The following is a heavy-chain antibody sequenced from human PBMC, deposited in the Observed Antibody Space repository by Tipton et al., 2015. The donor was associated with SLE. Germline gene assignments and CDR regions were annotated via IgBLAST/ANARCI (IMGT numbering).Heavy chain of an antibody. CDR3: ASVDFSRGYNFPY. CDR2: ISSEGST. J-gene: IGHJ4*02. CDR1: GASISSYY. D-gene: IGHD3-3*01. V-gene: IGHV4-59*07. Sequence: TLTLTSTVSGASISSYYWTWIRQTPGKGLEWLGYISSEGSTNYNPSLQNRVVISDDTSKNQFSLSLRSMTAADTAVNYCASVDFSRGYNFPYRGQGALVTVS.